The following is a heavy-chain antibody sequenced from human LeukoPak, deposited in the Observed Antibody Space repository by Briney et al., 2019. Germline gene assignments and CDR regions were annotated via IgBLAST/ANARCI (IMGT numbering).Heavy chain of an antibody. CDR1: GYTFTSYG. Sequence: ASVKVSCKASGYTFTSYGISWVRQAPGQGLEWMGWISAYNGNTNYAQKLQGRVTMTTDTSTSTAYMELRGLRSDDTAVYYCARDQIGYYGSGSYYNGNAFDIWGQGTMVTVSS. D-gene: IGHD3-10*01. CDR3: ARDQIGYYGSGSYYNGNAFDI. V-gene: IGHV1-18*01. CDR2: ISAYNGNT. J-gene: IGHJ3*02.